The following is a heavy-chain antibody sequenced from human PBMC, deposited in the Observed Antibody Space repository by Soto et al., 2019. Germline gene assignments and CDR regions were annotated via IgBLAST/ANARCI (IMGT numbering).Heavy chain of an antibody. Sequence: ASVKVSCKASGGTFSSYAISWVRQAPGQGLEWMGGIIPIFGTANYAQKFQGRVTITADESTSTAYMELSSLRSEDTAVYYCARDYYGSGSYYKPFDYWGQGTLVTVSS. V-gene: IGHV1-69*13. J-gene: IGHJ4*02. D-gene: IGHD3-10*01. CDR3: ARDYYGSGSYYKPFDY. CDR1: GGTFSSYA. CDR2: IIPIFGTA.